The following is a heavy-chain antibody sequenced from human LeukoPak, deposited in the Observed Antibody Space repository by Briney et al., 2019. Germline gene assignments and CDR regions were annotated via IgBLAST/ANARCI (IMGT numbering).Heavy chain of an antibody. CDR1: GFTVSSNY. Sequence: GGFLRLSCAASGFTVSSNYMSWVRQAPGKGLEWVSVIYSGGSTYYADSVKGRFTISRDNSKNTLYLQMNSLRAEDTAVYYCARDGVSGLRFLEWLFLAYWGQGTLVTVSS. D-gene: IGHD3-3*01. CDR3: ARDGVSGLRFLEWLFLAY. J-gene: IGHJ4*02. CDR2: IYSGGST. V-gene: IGHV3-66*01.